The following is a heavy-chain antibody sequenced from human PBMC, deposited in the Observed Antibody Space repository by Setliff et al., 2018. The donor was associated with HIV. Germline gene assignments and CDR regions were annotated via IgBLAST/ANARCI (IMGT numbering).Heavy chain of an antibody. CDR1: GASFSNFY. CDR3: ARRGFVAVIDSHFDY. V-gene: IGHV4-4*09. D-gene: IGHD3-3*01. Sequence: PSETLSLTCTVSGASFSNFYWSWIRQSPGKGLEWIGYIYGSGSTSYNPSLKSRVTISVDTSKNQFSLKLRSLTAADTAVYYCARRGFVAVIDSHFDYWGQGTLVTVSS. CDR2: IYGSGST. J-gene: IGHJ4*02.